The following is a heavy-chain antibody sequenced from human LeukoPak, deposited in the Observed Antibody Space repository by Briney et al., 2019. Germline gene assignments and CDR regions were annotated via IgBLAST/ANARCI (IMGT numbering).Heavy chain of an antibody. CDR1: GYTFTGYY. D-gene: IGHD3-3*01. J-gene: IGHJ5*02. Sequence: GASVKVSCKTSGYTFTGYYIHWVRQAPGQGLEWVGWINPKNGGTTYAQEFRGRVSMTRDTSISTAYMELTSLRSDDSAVYYCARGPPIRFLGGLFDPWGQGTLVIVSS. V-gene: IGHV1-2*02. CDR2: INPKNGGT. CDR3: ARGPPIRFLGGLFDP.